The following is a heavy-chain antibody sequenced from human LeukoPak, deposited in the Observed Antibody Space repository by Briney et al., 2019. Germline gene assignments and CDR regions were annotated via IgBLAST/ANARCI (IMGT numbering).Heavy chain of an antibody. J-gene: IGHJ4*02. CDR1: GGTFSSYA. CDR3: ARDKRIFGDVGEWAHSDY. Sequence: ASVKVSCKASGGTFSSYAISWVRQAPGQGLEWMGGIIPIFGTANYAQKFQGRVTITADESTSTAYMELSSLRSEDTAVYYCARDKRIFGDVGEWAHSDYWGQGTLVTVSS. V-gene: IGHV1-69*13. CDR2: IIPIFGTA. D-gene: IGHD3-3*01.